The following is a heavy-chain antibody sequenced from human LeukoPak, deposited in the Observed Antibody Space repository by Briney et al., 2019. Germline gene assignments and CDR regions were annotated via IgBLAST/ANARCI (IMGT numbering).Heavy chain of an antibody. Sequence: SETLSLTCTVSGGSISTYHWNWIRKPPEKGLEWIGYMQSTGNSNYNPSLKSRVTMSVDMSRNQIVLNLSSVTAADTAVYFCARDKQHSYGRYFDHWGQGTLVTVSS. V-gene: IGHV4-59*01. CDR2: MQSTGNS. CDR1: GGSISTYH. J-gene: IGHJ4*02. CDR3: ARDKQHSYGRYFDH. D-gene: IGHD5-18*01.